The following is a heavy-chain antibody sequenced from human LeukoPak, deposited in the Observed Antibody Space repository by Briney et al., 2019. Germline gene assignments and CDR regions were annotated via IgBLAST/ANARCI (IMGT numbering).Heavy chain of an antibody. CDR2: INPSGGST. CDR3: ARDRPPNYFDD. Sequence: GASVKVSCKASGYTFTSYYIHWVRQAPGQGLEWMGIINPSGGSTSYAQKFQGRVTMTRDTSTSTVYMELSSLRSEDTAVYHCARDRPPNYFDDWGQGTLVTVSS. J-gene: IGHJ4*02. V-gene: IGHV1-46*01. CDR1: GYTFTSYY.